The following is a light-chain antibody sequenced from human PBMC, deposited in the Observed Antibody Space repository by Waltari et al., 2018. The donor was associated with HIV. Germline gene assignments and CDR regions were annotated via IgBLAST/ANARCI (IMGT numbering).Light chain of an antibody. Sequence: QSVLTQPPSASGTPGQRVTIFCSGSSSNIGINTVNWYQHPPGSAPQLLIYTNNQRPSGVPDRFSGSKSGTSASLAISGLQSEDEADYYCAAWDDSLYGLVFGTGTKVTVL. CDR3: AAWDDSLYGLV. V-gene: IGLV1-44*01. J-gene: IGLJ1*01. CDR2: TNN. CDR1: SSNIGINT.